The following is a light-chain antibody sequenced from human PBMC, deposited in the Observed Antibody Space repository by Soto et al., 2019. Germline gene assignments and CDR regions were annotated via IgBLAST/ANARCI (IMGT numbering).Light chain of an antibody. CDR1: QSLLHSNGYNY. Sequence: DIVMTQSPLSLPVTPGEPASISCRSSQSLLHSNGYNYLDWDLQKPGQSPQLLIYLGSNRASGVPDRFSGSGSGTDFTLKISRVEAEDVGVYYCMQALQTLLTFGGGTKVEIK. V-gene: IGKV2-28*01. CDR3: MQALQTLLT. J-gene: IGKJ4*01. CDR2: LGS.